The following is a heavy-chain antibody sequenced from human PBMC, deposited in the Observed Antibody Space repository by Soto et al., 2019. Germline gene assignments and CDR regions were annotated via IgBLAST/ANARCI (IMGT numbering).Heavy chain of an antibody. CDR3: ARGPILRYFDWLLPYFDY. CDR1: GFTVSSNY. V-gene: IGHV3-53*01. CDR2: IYSGGST. D-gene: IGHD3-9*01. J-gene: IGHJ4*02. Sequence: GGALRLSSAASGFTVSSNYMSGVRQAPWEGLASVTVIYSGGSTYYADSVKGRFTISRDNSKKTLYLQMNSLRAEDTAVYYGARGPILRYFDWLLPYFDYWGQGTLVTVSS.